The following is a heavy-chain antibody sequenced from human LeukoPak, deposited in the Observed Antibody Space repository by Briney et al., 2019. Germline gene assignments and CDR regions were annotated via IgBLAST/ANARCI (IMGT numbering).Heavy chain of an antibody. D-gene: IGHD3-10*01. Sequence: PGRSLRLSCAASGFIFDDYAMRWVRQAPGKGLEWVSTINWNSGTLAYADSVKGRFTISRDNAKNSLYLQMNSLRTEDTALYYCARGLGGDQGYFDLWGRGTLATVSS. V-gene: IGHV3-9*01. CDR1: GFIFDDYA. CDR3: ARGLGGDQGYFDL. CDR2: INWNSGTL. J-gene: IGHJ2*01.